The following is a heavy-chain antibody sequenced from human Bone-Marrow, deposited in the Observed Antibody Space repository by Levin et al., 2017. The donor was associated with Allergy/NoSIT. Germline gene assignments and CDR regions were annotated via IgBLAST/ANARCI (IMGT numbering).Heavy chain of an antibody. J-gene: IGHJ4*02. Sequence: ASVKVSCKASGYSFTSYYIHWVRQVPGQGFEWMGIFNPSGGGATSAQKFQGRVTMTRDTSTSTLYMELSSLRSEDTAVYYCARDPTGSTFYDYWGQGTLVTVSS. V-gene: IGHV1-46*01. CDR2: FNPSGGGA. CDR1: GYSFTSYY. CDR3: ARDPTGSTFYDY. D-gene: IGHD2/OR15-2a*01.